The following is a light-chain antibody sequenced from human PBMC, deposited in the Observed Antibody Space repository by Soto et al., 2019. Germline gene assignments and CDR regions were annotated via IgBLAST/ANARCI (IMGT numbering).Light chain of an antibody. CDR1: SRDVGDYRS. CDR3: CSYVTTPGV. J-gene: IGLJ1*01. V-gene: IGLV2-11*01. CDR2: DGT. Sequence: QSVPAQPRSVSGSTRQLLTISCTGTSRDVGDYRSVSWYQQYPGKAPKLVIYDGTERPSGVAERVFGANSGNSASLTISGLQSEEEADYYCCSYVTTPGVFGTGTKGTVL.